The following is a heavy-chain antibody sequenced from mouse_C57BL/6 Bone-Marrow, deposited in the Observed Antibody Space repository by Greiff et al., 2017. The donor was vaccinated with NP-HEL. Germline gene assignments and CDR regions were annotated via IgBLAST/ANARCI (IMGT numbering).Heavy chain of an antibody. Sequence: VQLQQPGTELVKPGASVKLSCKASGYTFTSYWMRWVKQRPGQGLEWIGNINPSNGGTNYNEKLKSKATLTVDKSSSTAYMQLSSLTSEDSAVYYCAREDGYYRYYAMDYWGQGTSVTVSS. CDR3: AREDGYYRYYAMDY. CDR2: INPSNGGT. V-gene: IGHV1-53*01. J-gene: IGHJ4*01. D-gene: IGHD2-3*01. CDR1: GYTFTSYW.